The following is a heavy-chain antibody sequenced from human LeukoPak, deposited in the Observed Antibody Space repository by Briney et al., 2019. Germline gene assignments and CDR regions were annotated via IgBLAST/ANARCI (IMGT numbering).Heavy chain of an antibody. CDR3: ARDGGDTAMVDNWFDP. V-gene: IGHV3-11*04. Sequence: GGSLRLSCAASGFTFSDYYMSWIRQAPGKGLEWVSYISSSGSTIYYADSVKGRFTISRDNAKNSLYLQMSSLRAEDTAVYYCARDGGDTAMVDNWFDPWGQGTLVTVSS. J-gene: IGHJ5*02. CDR1: GFTFSDYY. CDR2: ISSSGSTI. D-gene: IGHD5-18*01.